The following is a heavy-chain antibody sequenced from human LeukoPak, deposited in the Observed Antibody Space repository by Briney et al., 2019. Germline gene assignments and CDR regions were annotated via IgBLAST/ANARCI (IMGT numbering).Heavy chain of an antibody. V-gene: IGHV3-49*03. CDR1: GFTFSSYW. D-gene: IGHD3-3*01. CDR3: TRYDFWNWFDP. J-gene: IGHJ5*02. CDR2: IRSKAYGGTT. Sequence: GGSLRLSCAASGFTFSSYWMSWFRQAPGKGLEWVGFIRSKAYGGTTEYAASVKGRFTISRDDSKSIAYLQMNSLKTEDTAVYYCTRYDFWNWFDPWGQGTLVTVSS.